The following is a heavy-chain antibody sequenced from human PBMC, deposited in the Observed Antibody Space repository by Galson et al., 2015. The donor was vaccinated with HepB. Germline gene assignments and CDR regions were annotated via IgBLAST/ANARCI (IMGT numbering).Heavy chain of an antibody. CDR2: IKSKPDGGTT. V-gene: IGHV3-15*01. CDR1: GVNFNNAW. CDR3: TTEPMVTMGSY. Sequence: SLRLSCALSGVNFNNAWMTWVRQPPGKGLEWVGRIKSKPDGGTTYYAAPVKGRFIISRDDSKSMVFLQMNGLKTEDTAVYYCTTEPMVTMGSYWGQGTLVTVSS. J-gene: IGHJ4*02. D-gene: IGHD4-17*01.